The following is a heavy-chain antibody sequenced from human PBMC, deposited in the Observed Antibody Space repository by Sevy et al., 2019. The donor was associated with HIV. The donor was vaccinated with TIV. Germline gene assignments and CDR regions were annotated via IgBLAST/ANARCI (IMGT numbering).Heavy chain of an antibody. CDR1: GFTFSSYA. J-gene: IGHJ4*02. Sequence: GESLKISCAASGFTFSSYAMHWVRQAPGKGLEWVAVISYDGSNKYYADSVKGRFTNYRDNSKYTLNLQMNSLRAEDTAVYYCARDYVSSGFDYWGQGTLVTVSS. CDR3: ARDYVSSGFDY. CDR2: ISYDGSNK. V-gene: IGHV3-30-3*01. D-gene: IGHD3-22*01.